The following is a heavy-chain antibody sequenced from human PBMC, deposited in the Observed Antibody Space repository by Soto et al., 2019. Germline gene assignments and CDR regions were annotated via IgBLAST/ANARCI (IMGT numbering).Heavy chain of an antibody. CDR1: GFTFSSYA. J-gene: IGHJ3*02. CDR3: AKDRDWGTPHDAIDI. CDR2: ISGSGGST. D-gene: IGHD7-27*01. Sequence: GGSLRLSCAASGFTFSSYAMSWVRQAPGKGLEWVSAISGSGGSTYYADSVKGRFTISRDNSMNTLYLQMNSLRAEDTSVYYCAKDRDWGTPHDAIDIWGQGTMVTVSS. V-gene: IGHV3-23*01.